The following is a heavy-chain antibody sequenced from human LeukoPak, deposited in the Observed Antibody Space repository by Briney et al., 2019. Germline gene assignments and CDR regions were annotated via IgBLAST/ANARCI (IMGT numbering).Heavy chain of an antibody. CDR3: AKDDGQQLVSYHFDY. V-gene: IGHV3-23*01. CDR2: ISGSGGST. Sequence: GGSLSLSCAASGFTFSSYTMSWVRRAPGKGLEWVSAISGSGGSTYYADSVKGRFTISRDNSKNTLYLQMNSLRAEDTAVYYCAKDDGQQLVSYHFDYWGQGTLVTVSS. CDR1: GFTFSSYT. J-gene: IGHJ4*02. D-gene: IGHD6-13*01.